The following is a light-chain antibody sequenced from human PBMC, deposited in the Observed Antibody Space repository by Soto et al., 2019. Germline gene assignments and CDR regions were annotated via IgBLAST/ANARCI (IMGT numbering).Light chain of an antibody. CDR2: DAS. CDR3: QQYYSYPAT. CDR1: QSIDDW. Sequence: DIPMTQSPSTLSASVGDRVTITCRASQSIDDWLAWYQQKPGKAPKLLIHDASSLQSGVPSRFSGSGSGTDFTLTINSLQPDDFATYYCQQYYSYPATFGQWTQLEIK. V-gene: IGKV1-5*01. J-gene: IGKJ2*01.